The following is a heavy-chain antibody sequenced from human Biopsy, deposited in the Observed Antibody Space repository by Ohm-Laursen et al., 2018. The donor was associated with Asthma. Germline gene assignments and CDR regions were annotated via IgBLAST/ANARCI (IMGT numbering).Heavy chain of an antibody. Sequence: SVKASCKASGGTFSSNSINWVRQAPGQGLEWMGRIIPIFGLTNYAQKFQGRVTISADDSTSTAYMELSSLSSEDTAVYYCARGPEYVRSSGALDYWGQGTLVTVSS. V-gene: IGHV1-69*13. CDR2: IIPIFGLT. CDR3: ARGPEYVRSSGALDY. J-gene: IGHJ4*02. CDR1: GGTFSSNS. D-gene: IGHD2-2*01.